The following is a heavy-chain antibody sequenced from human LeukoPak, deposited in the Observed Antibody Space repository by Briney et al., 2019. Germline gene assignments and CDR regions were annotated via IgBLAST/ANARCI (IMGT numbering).Heavy chain of an antibody. V-gene: IGHV3-23*01. D-gene: IGHD3-9*01. CDR1: GFTFSSYA. J-gene: IGHJ4*02. CDR2: IGASGGST. CDR3: AKAEGYDILTGLDY. Sequence: GGSLRLSCATSGFTFSSYAMSWVRQAPGKGLEWVSGIGASGGSTYYADSVKGRFTIYCDNSKNTLYLQMNSLRTEDTAVYYCAKAEGYDILTGLDYWGQGTLVTVSS.